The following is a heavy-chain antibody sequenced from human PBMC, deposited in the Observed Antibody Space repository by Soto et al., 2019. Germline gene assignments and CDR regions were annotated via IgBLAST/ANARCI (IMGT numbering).Heavy chain of an antibody. D-gene: IGHD2-2*01. J-gene: IGHJ4*02. CDR1: VFTCSSYG. Sequence: WWSLRLSCVGSVFTCSSYGMHWWRQAPGKGLECVAVISDTGSSHYYAASVEGRFTISRENSKNTLSLHMDRLRVEDTAVYYCAKDRGGDCPDNSCYFGADYWGQGTPVTVSS. CDR3: AKDRGGDCPDNSCYFGADY. CDR2: ISDTGSSH. V-gene: IGHV3-30*18.